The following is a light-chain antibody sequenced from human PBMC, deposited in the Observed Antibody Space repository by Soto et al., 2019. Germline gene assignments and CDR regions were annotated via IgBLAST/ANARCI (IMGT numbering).Light chain of an antibody. CDR3: MQALQTPRT. V-gene: IGKV2-28*01. Sequence: DMVMTQSPLSLPVTPGGPASISCRSSQALLLSNGYTYLDWYLQKPGQSPQLLIYLGSNRASGVPDRFSGSGSGTDFTLKISRVEAEDVGVYYCMQALQTPRTFGQGTKLEIK. CDR2: LGS. J-gene: IGKJ2*01. CDR1: QALLLSNGYTY.